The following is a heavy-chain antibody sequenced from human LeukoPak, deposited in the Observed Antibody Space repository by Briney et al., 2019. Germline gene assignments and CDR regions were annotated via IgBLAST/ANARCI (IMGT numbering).Heavy chain of an antibody. V-gene: IGHV3-23*01. J-gene: IGHJ3*02. CDR1: GFTFSSYA. CDR3: AKVEQLVLGAFDI. D-gene: IGHD6-6*01. CDR2: ISGSGGST. Sequence: GGSLRLSCAASGFTFSSYAMSWVRQAPGKGLEWVSAISGSGGSTYYADSVKGRFSISRDNSKNTLYLQMNSLRAEDTAVYYCAKVEQLVLGAFDIWGQGTMVTVSS.